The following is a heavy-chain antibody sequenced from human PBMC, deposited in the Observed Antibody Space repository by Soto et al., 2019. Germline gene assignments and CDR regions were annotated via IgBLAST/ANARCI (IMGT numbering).Heavy chain of an antibody. CDR2: IKSKTDGGTT. CDR1: GFTFSNAW. V-gene: IGHV3-15*07. J-gene: IGHJ6*02. CDR3: TTNYYDSSGYYYPYYYYYGMDV. D-gene: IGHD3-22*01. Sequence: PGGSLRFSCAASGFTFSNAWMNWVRQAPGKGLEWVGRIKSKTDGGTTDYAAPVKGRFTISRDDSKNTLYLQMNSLKTEDTAVYYCTTNYYDSSGYYYPYYYYYGMDVWGQGTTVTVSS.